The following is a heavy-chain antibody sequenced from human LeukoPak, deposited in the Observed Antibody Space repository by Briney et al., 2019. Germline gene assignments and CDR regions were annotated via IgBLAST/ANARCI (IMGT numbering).Heavy chain of an antibody. Sequence: GGSLRLSCAASGFTFSDYYMSWIRQAPGKGLEWVSYISSSGSTIYYADSVKGRFTISRDNAKNSLYLQMNSLRAEDTAAYYCARDRLFYDYIWGSYRYWGQGTLVTVSS. D-gene: IGHD3-16*02. V-gene: IGHV3-11*01. CDR2: ISSSGSTI. J-gene: IGHJ4*02. CDR1: GFTFSDYY. CDR3: ARDRLFYDYIWGSYRY.